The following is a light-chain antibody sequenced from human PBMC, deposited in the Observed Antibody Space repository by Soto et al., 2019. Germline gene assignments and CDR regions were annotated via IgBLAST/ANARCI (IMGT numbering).Light chain of an antibody. CDR2: GAS. CDR3: QQYNNWTRT. CDR1: QSVSSN. Sequence: EIVMTQSPATLSVSPGERATVSCRASQSVSSNLAWYQQKPGQAPRLLIYGASTSATGIPARFSGSGSGTEFTLTIGSLQSEDFAVYYCQQYNNWTRTFGQGTKLEIK. J-gene: IGKJ2*01. V-gene: IGKV3-15*01.